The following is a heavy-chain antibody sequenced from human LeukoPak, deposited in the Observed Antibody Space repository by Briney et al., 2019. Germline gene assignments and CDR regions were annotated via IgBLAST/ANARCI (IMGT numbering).Heavy chain of an antibody. CDR1: VDPINIFNG. Sequence: SETLSLTCAVSVDPINIFNGWSWVRPPPGQGLEWISEMYHTGGFNYNPYRKSRITISLDKSQNHFSLRLSSVTAADTAVYYCARNPRGCHTFDYWGQGTLVTVSS. D-gene: IGHD2-15*01. J-gene: IGHJ4*02. CDR2: MYHTGGF. CDR3: ARNPRGCHTFDY. V-gene: IGHV4-4*02.